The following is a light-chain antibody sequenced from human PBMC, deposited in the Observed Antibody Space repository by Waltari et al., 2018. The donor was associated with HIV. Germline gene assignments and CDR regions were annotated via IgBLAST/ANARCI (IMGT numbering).Light chain of an antibody. J-gene: IGKJ1*01. Sequence: DIQMTQSLSTLSASMGDRVSITCRASQSISNWLAWYQQKPGQAPKLLIYRASTLESGVPSRFSGSGSGTEFTLTINNLQPDDFATYYCQQYSAFPRTFGQGAKVEIK. CDR2: RAS. CDR1: QSISNW. CDR3: QQYSAFPRT. V-gene: IGKV1-5*03.